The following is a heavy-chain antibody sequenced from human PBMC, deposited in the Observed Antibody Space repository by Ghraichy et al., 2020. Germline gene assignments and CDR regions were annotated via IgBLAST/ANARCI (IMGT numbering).Heavy chain of an antibody. V-gene: IGHV4-59*01. Sequence: SETLSLTCTVSGGSISRYYWSWMRELPWKGLEWIGYIYYSGSTNYNPSLKSRVTISVDTSKNQFSLKLSSVTAADTAVYYCAISEGYSSSSGMDVWGQGTTVTVSS. J-gene: IGHJ6*02. CDR3: AISEGYSSSSGMDV. CDR1: GGSISRYY. D-gene: IGHD6-6*01. CDR2: IYYSGST.